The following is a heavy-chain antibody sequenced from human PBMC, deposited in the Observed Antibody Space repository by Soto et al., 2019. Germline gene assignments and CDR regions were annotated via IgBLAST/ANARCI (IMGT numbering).Heavy chain of an antibody. Sequence: GGSLRLSCAASGFTFSYYSMHWVRQAPGKGLEWVAVISYDGSNKYYADSVKGRFIISRVNSKNRLYLQMNSLRAEDTAAYYCAKGPPLDYWGQGALVTVSS. V-gene: IGHV3-30*18. CDR3: AKGPPLDY. CDR2: ISYDGSNK. J-gene: IGHJ4*02. CDR1: GFTFSYYS.